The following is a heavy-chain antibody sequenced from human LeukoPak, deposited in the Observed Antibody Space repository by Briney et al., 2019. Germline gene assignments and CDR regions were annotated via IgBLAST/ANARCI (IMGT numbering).Heavy chain of an antibody. D-gene: IGHD4-17*01. V-gene: IGHV4-39*01. Sequence: SETLSLTCTVSSGSVCSSSYFWGWIRQPPGKGLEWIGLMSYSGTSSYNPSLESRITISVDTSKNQFSLNPTSVTAADTAVYYCVRSHGAYWGQGTLVIVSS. CDR1: SGSVCSSSYF. J-gene: IGHJ4*02. CDR3: VRSHGAY. CDR2: MSYSGTS.